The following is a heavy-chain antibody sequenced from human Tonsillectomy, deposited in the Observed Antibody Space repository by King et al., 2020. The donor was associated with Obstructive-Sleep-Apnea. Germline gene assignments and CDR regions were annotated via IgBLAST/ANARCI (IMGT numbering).Heavy chain of an antibody. J-gene: IGHJ5*02. CDR2: ISYDGSNK. Sequence: VQLVESGGGVVQPGRSLRLSCAASGFTFSSYAMHWVRQAPGKGLEWVAVISYDGSNKYYADSVKGRFTISRDNSKNTLYLQMNSLRAEDTAVYYCASDIVVVVAATRGRPNWFDPWGQGTLVTVSS. V-gene: IGHV3-30*04. CDR1: GFTFSSYA. CDR3: ASDIVVVVAATRGRPNWFDP. D-gene: IGHD2-15*01.